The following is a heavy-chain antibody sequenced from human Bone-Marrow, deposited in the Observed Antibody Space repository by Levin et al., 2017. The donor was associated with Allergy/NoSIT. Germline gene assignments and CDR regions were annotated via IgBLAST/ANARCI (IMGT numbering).Heavy chain of an antibody. Sequence: SGPTLVKPTQTLTLTCTLSGFSLTTSGMSVSWIRQPPGKALEWLARIDGDGDKYYRTSLRTRLTVSKDTSKNQVVLTITDLDPVDTATYYCARMPLSVLYGSSLSTAFDIWGQGTMVTVSS. V-gene: IGHV2-70*11. J-gene: IGHJ3*02. CDR3: ARMPLSVLYGSSLSTAFDI. D-gene: IGHD3-10*01. CDR1: GFSLTTSGMS. CDR2: IDGDGDK.